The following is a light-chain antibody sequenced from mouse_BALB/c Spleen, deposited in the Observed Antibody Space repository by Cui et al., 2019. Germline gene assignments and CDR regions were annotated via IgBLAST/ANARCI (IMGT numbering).Light chain of an antibody. J-gene: IGKJ2*01. Sequence: DTERPQSQSSLAVSPGEKLTMSGKSSQSLLNSRTLKYYLAWYQQKPGQSTKLLIYSASTGESVVPGRFASGGSGTDFTLTISSVPAEDLAVYYYKQSYYLYTFGGGTKLEIK. CDR1: QSLLNSRTLKYY. CDR2: SAS. CDR3: KQSYYLYT. V-gene: IGKV8-21*01.